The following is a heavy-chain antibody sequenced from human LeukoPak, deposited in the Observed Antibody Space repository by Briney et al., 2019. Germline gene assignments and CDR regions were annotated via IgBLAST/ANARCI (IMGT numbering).Heavy chain of an antibody. V-gene: IGHV3-21*01. CDR1: GFTFSSYS. CDR2: ISSSSSYI. CDR3: AGDHCSGGSCYNTY. J-gene: IGHJ4*02. D-gene: IGHD2-15*01. Sequence: GGSLRLSCGASGFTFSSYSMNWVRQAPGKGLEWISSISSSSSYIYCADSVKGRFTISRDNAKNSLYLQMNSLRAEDTAVYYCAGDHCSGGSCYNTYWGQGTLVTVSS.